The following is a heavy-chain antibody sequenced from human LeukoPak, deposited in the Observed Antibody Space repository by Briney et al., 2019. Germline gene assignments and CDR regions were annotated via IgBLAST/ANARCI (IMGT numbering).Heavy chain of an antibody. Sequence: ASVKVSCKASGYTFTSYAMNWVRQAPGQGLEWMGWINTNTGNPTYAQGFTGRFVFPLDTSVSTAYLQINSLKAEDTAVYYCARDSSYYDYVWGSYRYRLDYWGQGTQVTVSS. D-gene: IGHD3-16*02. J-gene: IGHJ4*02. CDR3: ARDSSYYDYVWGSYRYRLDY. CDR2: INTNTGNP. CDR1: GYTFTSYA. V-gene: IGHV7-4-1*02.